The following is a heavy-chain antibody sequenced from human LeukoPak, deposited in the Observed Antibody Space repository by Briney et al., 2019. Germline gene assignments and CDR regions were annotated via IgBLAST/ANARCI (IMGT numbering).Heavy chain of an antibody. V-gene: IGHV4-4*02. CDR3: ARVTGTTPFDY. Sequence: PSGTLSLTCAVSGGSISSNNWWSWVRQPPGKGLEWIGEISHSGNINYNPSLESRVTISIDKSNNYFSLKQNSVTAADTAVYFCARVTGTTPFDYWGQGTLVTVSA. CDR2: ISHSGNI. D-gene: IGHD1-1*01. J-gene: IGHJ4*02. CDR1: GGSISSNNW.